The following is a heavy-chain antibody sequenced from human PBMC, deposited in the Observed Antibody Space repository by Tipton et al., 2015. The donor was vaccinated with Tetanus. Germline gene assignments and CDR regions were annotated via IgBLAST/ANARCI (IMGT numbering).Heavy chain of an antibody. J-gene: IGHJ4*02. V-gene: IGHV3-21*01. D-gene: IGHD3-22*01. CDR2: ISSSSSYI. CDR1: GFTFSSYS. CDR3: ARNYDSSGLGKVFRY. Sequence: SLRLSCAASGFTFSSYSMNWVRQAPGKGLEWVSSISSSSSYIYYADSVKGRFAISRDNAKNSLYLQMNSLRAEDTAVYYCARNYDSSGLGKVFRYWGQGTLVTVSS.